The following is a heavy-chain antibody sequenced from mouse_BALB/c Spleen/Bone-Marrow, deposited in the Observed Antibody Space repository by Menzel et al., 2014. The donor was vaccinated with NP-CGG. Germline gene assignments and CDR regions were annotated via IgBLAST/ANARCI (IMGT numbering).Heavy chain of an antibody. CDR2: ISYSGST. CDR1: GYSITSDYA. CDR3: ARGGYDDAVDY. D-gene: IGHD2-14*01. Sequence: VQGVESGPGLVKPSQSLSLTCTVTGYSITSDYAWNWIRQFPGNKLEWMGYISYSGSTSYNPSLKSRISITRDTSKNQFFLQLNSVTSEDTATYYCARGGYDDAVDYWGQGTSVTVSS. V-gene: IGHV3-2*02. J-gene: IGHJ4*01.